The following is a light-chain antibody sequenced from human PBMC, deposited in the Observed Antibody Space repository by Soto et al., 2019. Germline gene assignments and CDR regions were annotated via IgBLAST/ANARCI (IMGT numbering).Light chain of an antibody. Sequence: EIVLTQSPATLSLSPGERATLSCRASQSVSSYLAWYQQNPGQAPRLLIYDASNRATGSPATFSGRGSGTDFTLAISSLEPEDFAVYYCQQRSNCPLTFGGGTKVEIK. CDR3: QQRSNCPLT. CDR1: QSVSSY. J-gene: IGKJ4*01. V-gene: IGKV3-11*01. CDR2: DAS.